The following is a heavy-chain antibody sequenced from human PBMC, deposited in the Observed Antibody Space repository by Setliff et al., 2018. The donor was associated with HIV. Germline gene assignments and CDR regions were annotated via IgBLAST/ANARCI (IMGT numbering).Heavy chain of an antibody. Sequence: GESLKISCKGFGYIFSTYWIGWVRQVSGKGLELMGIIFPADSDTRYSPSFQGQVTISADKSISTAYLQWTSVKASDTAMYYCARLSKYYDFWTPDYWGQGTLVTVSS. CDR3: ARLSKYYDFWTPDY. V-gene: IGHV5-51*01. J-gene: IGHJ4*02. CDR2: IFPADSDT. D-gene: IGHD3-3*01. CDR1: GYIFSTYW.